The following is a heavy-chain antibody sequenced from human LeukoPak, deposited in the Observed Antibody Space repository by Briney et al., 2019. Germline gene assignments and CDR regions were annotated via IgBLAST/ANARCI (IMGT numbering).Heavy chain of an antibody. CDR2: IRHDESDK. CDR1: GFALSSSSSSG. J-gene: IGHJ4*02. V-gene: IGHV3-30*02. D-gene: IGHD1-20*01. CDR3: ATITLAITDPFDY. Sequence: GGSLRLSCAASGFALSSSSSSGMHWVRQAPGKGLEWVAFIRHDESDKYYADSVKGRFTISRDISKNTLYLQMNSLKAEDSAVYYCATITLAITDPFDYWGQGILVTVSS.